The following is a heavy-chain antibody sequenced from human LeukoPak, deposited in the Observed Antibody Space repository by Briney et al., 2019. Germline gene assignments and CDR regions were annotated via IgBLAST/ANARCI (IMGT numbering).Heavy chain of an antibody. D-gene: IGHD3-9*01. J-gene: IGHJ4*02. CDR1: GFTFTNYW. V-gene: IGHV3-7*01. Sequence: GGSLRLSCAASGFTFTNYWMCWVRQAPGKGLEWVANIKQDGSEKYYVDSVKGRFTIYRENAKNSLYLQMNSLRAEDTAVYFCARVVILTGYYIDYWGQGILVTVSS. CDR2: IKQDGSEK. CDR3: ARVVILTGYYIDY.